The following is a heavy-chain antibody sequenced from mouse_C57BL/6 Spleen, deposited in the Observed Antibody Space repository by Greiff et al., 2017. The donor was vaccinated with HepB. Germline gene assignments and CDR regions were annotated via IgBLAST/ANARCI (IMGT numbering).Heavy chain of an antibody. CDR3: TPQANYSSFY. J-gene: IGHJ3*01. CDR1: GYTFTDYE. Sequence: QVQLQQSGAELVRPGASVTLSCKASGYTFTDYEMHWVKQTPVHGLEWIGAIDPETGGTAYNQKFKGKAILTADKSSSTAYMELRSLTSEDSAVYYCTPQANYSSFYWGQGTLVTVSA. D-gene: IGHD2-5*01. CDR2: IDPETGGT. V-gene: IGHV1-15*01.